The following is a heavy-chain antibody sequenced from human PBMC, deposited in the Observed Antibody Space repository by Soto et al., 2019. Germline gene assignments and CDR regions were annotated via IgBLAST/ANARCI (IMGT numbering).Heavy chain of an antibody. J-gene: IGHJ4*02. V-gene: IGHV4-34*01. D-gene: IGHD3-10*01. CDR2: INHSGST. Sequence: SDTRYLTCSVHGGSFSVYYWSWIRQPPGKGLEWIGEINHSGSTNYNPSLKSRVTISVDTSKNQFSLKLSSVTAADTAVYYCARAGLRITMVRGVILNDEFDYWGQGTLVTVSS. CDR1: GGSFSVYY. CDR3: ARAGLRITMVRGVILNDEFDY.